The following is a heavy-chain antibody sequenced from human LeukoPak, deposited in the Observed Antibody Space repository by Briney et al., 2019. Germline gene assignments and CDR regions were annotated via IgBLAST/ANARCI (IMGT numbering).Heavy chain of an antibody. CDR2: IRSDGSIK. V-gene: IGHV3-30*02. J-gene: IGHJ4*02. CDR3: AKDEVFSSAWYFEY. CDR1: GFTFSSYG. D-gene: IGHD6-19*01. Sequence: PGGSLRLSCAASGFTFSSYGMHWVRQAPGKGLEWVAFIRSDGSIKYYTESVKGRFTISRDNSKNTLYLQMNSLRAEDTAAYYCAKDEVFSSAWYFEYWGQGTLVTVSS.